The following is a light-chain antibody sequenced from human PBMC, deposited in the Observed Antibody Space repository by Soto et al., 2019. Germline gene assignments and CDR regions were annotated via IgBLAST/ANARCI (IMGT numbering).Light chain of an antibody. Sequence: PLPLSATVGCRAANAVRASQSITSWLAWYQHKPGKAPKLLIYKASSLESGVPSRFSGSGSETEFTLTISGLQPGDSATYYCQQYNSYSPAFGQGTKVDIK. J-gene: IGKJ1*01. V-gene: IGKV1-5*03. CDR1: QSITSW. CDR2: KAS. CDR3: QQYNSYSPA.